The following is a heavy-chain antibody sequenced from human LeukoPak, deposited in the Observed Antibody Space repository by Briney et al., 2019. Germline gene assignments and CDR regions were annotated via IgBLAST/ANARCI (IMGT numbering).Heavy chain of an antibody. V-gene: IGHV5-10-1*01. D-gene: IGHD3-10*01. CDR3: ARHVHYYGSSDDY. CDR1: GYSFTSYW. Sequence: KAGESLKISCKGSGYSFTSYWISWVRQMPGKGLEWMGRIDPSDSYTNYSPSFQGHVTTSADKSISTAYLQWSSLKASDTAMYYCARHVHYYGSSDDYWGQGTLVTVSS. CDR2: IDPSDSYT. J-gene: IGHJ4*02.